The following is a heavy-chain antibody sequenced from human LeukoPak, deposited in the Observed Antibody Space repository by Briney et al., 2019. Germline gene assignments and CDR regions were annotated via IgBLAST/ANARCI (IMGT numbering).Heavy chain of an antibody. CDR3: AKKAHYDAYAKYFDY. D-gene: IGHD4-17*01. CDR1: GFTFTTYS. Sequence: GGSLRLSCEASGFTFTTYSMTWVRQAPGKGLEWVSILSDSGVYTYYADSVKGRFTISRDNSNNMLYLQMNSLRAEDTAVYYCAKKAHYDAYAKYFDYWGQGTLVTVSS. CDR2: LSDSGVYT. V-gene: IGHV3-23*01. J-gene: IGHJ4*02.